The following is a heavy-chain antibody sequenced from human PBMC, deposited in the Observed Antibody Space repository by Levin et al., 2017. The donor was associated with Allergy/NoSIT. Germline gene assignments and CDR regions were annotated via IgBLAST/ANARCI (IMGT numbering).Heavy chain of an antibody. J-gene: IGHJ6*02. CDR3: AKDGRYCSGGSCYPPYYYYGMDV. D-gene: IGHD2-15*01. V-gene: IGHV3-30*18. CDR2: ISYDGSNK. Sequence: GESLKISCAASGFTFSSYGMHWVRQAPGKGLEWVAVISYDGSNKYYADSVKGRFTISRDNSKNTLYLQMNSLRAEDTAVYYCAKDGRYCSGGSCYPPYYYYGMDVWGQGTTVTVSS. CDR1: GFTFSSYG.